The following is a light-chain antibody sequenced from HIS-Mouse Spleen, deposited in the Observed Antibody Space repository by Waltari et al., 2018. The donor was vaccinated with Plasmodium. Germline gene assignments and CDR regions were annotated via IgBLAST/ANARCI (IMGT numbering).Light chain of an antibody. Sequence: EIVMTQSPATLSVSPGERATLSCRASQSVSSNLAWYQQKPGQAPSLLIYVASTRATGIPARFSGSGSGTEFTLTISSLQSEDFAVYYCQQYNNWSFTFGPGTKVDIK. CDR3: QQYNNWSFT. CDR1: QSVSSN. J-gene: IGKJ3*01. V-gene: IGKV3-15*01. CDR2: VAS.